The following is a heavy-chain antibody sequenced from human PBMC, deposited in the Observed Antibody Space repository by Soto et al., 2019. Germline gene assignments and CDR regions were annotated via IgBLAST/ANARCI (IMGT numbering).Heavy chain of an antibody. J-gene: IGHJ4*02. CDR3: TRGYSSGPDY. V-gene: IGHV3-74*01. D-gene: IGHD6-19*01. Sequence: GGSLRLSCAASGFTFYDYAMHWVRQAPGKGLEWVARINSDGSDTSYADSVKGRFTISRANARNTLFLQMDSLRAEDTALYYCTRGYSSGPDYWGQGT. CDR1: GFTFYDYA. CDR2: INSDGSDT.